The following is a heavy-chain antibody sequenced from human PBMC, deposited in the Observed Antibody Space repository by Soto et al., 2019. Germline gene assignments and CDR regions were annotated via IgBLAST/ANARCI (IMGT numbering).Heavy chain of an antibody. D-gene: IGHD4-17*01. CDR1: GFTFSSYG. CDR3: AREFNGDYGSYYYYYGMDV. J-gene: IGHJ6*02. Sequence: PGGSLRLSCAASGFTFSSYGMHWVRQAPGKGLEWVAVIWYDGSNKYYADSVKGRFTISRDNSKNTLYLQMNSLRAEDTAVYYCAREFNGDYGSYYYYYGMDVWGQGTTVTVSS. V-gene: IGHV3-33*01. CDR2: IWYDGSNK.